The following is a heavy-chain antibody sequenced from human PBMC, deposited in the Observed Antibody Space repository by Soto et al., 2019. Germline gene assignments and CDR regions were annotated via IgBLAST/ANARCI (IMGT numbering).Heavy chain of an antibody. Sequence: ASVKVSCKASGYTFTSYYLHWVRQAPGQGLEWMGVINPGGGTTSYAQKLHGRVTMTRDTSTATVYMELSSLRSEDTAVYYCARGLAVAYYPPLLWGQGTLGTVS. CDR3: ARGLAVAYYPPLL. D-gene: IGHD3-22*01. J-gene: IGHJ4*02. CDR1: GYTFTSYY. CDR2: INPGGGTT. V-gene: IGHV1-46*01.